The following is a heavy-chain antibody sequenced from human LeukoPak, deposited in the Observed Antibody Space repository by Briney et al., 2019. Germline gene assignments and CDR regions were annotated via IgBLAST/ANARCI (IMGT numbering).Heavy chain of an antibody. V-gene: IGHV4-4*07. CDR1: GGSISSYY. J-gene: IGHJ6*02. CDR2: IYTSGST. CDR3: AREEVTMVRGDYYYYYGMDV. D-gene: IGHD3-10*01. Sequence: KPSETLSLTCTVSGGSISSYYWSWIRQPAGKGLEWIGRIYTSGSTNYNPSLKSRLTMSVDTSKNQSSLKLSSVTAADTAVYYCAREEVTMVRGDYYYYYGMDVWGQGTTVTVSS.